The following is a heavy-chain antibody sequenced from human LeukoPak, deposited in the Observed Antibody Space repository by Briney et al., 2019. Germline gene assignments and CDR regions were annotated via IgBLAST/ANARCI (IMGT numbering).Heavy chain of an antibody. D-gene: IGHD6-19*01. Sequence: GGSLRLSCAASGFTFSDYSMNWVRQAPGKGLEWISYIGIDSGNTNYADSVKGRFTISRDNSKNTLYLQMNSLRAEDTAVYYCARVVETYSSGWYPGYYYMDVWGKGTTVTVSS. V-gene: IGHV3-48*01. J-gene: IGHJ6*03. CDR2: IGIDSGNT. CDR3: ARVVETYSSGWYPGYYYMDV. CDR1: GFTFSDYS.